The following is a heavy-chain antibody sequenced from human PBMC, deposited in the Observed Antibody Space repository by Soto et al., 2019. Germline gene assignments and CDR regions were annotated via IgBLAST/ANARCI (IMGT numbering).Heavy chain of an antibody. CDR1: GFTFSSYS. D-gene: IGHD6-6*01. CDR3: ARAGYSSSSGLDY. Sequence: GGSLRLSCAASGFTFSSYSMNWVRQAPGKGLEWVSSISRSSSYIYYADSVKGRFTISRDNAKNSLYLQMNSLRAEDTAVYYCARAGYSSSSGLDYWGQGTLVTVSS. J-gene: IGHJ4*02. V-gene: IGHV3-21*01. CDR2: ISRSSSYI.